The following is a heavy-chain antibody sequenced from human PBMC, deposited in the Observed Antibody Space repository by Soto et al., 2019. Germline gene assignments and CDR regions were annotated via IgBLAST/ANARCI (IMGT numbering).Heavy chain of an antibody. CDR3: ARDAAPLGLLWFGELPHYYMDV. D-gene: IGHD3-10*01. J-gene: IGHJ6*03. Sequence: GASVKVSCKASGYTFTGYYMHWVRQAPGQGLEWMGWINPNSGGTNYAQKFQGWVTMTRDTSISTAYMELSRLRSDDTAVYYCARDAAPLGLLWFGELPHYYMDVWGKGTTVTVSS. V-gene: IGHV1-2*04. CDR2: INPNSGGT. CDR1: GYTFTGYY.